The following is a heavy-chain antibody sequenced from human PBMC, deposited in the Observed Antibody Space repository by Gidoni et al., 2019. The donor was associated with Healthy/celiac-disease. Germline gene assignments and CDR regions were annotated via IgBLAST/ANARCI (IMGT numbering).Heavy chain of an antibody. V-gene: IGHV3-30*03. CDR3: ARGEGSGWYPDSN. Sequence: QVQLVESGGGVVKPGRSLRLSCAASGFTFSSYGRHWVRQAPGQGLEWVAVIAYDGSNKYYADSVKGRFTISRDNSKNTLYLQMNSLRAEDTAVYYCARGEGSGWYPDSNWGQGTLVTVSS. D-gene: IGHD6-19*01. J-gene: IGHJ4*02. CDR1: GFTFSSYG. CDR2: IAYDGSNK.